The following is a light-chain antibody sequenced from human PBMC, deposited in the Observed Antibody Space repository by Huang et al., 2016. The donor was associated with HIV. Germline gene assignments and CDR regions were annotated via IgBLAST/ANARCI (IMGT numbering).Light chain of an antibody. J-gene: IGKJ2*01. CDR2: DAS. Sequence: VMTQSPDTLSLSPGERATLSCRASPSVSSKLAWYQQKPGQAPRLLIYDASTRATGIPARFSGSGSGTEFTLTISSLQSEYFAIYYCQQYNYWPYTFGQGTKQEIK. CDR1: PSVSSK. V-gene: IGKV3-15*01. CDR3: QQYNYWPYT.